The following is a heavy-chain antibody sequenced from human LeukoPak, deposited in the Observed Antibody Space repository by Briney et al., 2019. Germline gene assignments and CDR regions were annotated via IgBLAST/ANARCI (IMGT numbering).Heavy chain of an antibody. CDR1: GDSISSSNSY. D-gene: IGHD2-2*01. CDR2: LYYSGSS. Sequence: SETLSLTCTVSGDSISSSNSYRGWIRQPPGKGLEWIGSLYYSGSSYYNPSLKSRVTISADTSKNQFSLKLSSVTAADTAVYYCARDQLVVVPAATFDPWGQGTLVTVSS. J-gene: IGHJ5*02. CDR3: ARDQLVVVPAATFDP. V-gene: IGHV4-39*07.